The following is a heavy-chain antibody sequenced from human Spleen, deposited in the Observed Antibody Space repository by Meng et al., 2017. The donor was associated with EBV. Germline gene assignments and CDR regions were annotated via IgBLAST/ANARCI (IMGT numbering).Heavy chain of an antibody. D-gene: IGHD4-17*01. J-gene: IGHJ4*02. V-gene: IGHV1-2*06. Sequence: VRVLQSGAEGKEPGAALKVSCKASGYTFTDYFRHWVRQAPGQGLEWMGRINPNSGDTNHAQKFQGRVTMTRDTSISTAYMELSRLISDDTAVYYCARVRHDFGDHGVDYWGQGTLVTVSS. CDR3: ARVRHDFGDHGVDY. CDR2: INPNSGDT. CDR1: GYTFTDYF.